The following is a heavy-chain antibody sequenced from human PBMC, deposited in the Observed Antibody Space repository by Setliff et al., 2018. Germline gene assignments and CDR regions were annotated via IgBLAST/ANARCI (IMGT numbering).Heavy chain of an antibody. CDR1: GGSINNYY. J-gene: IGHJ1*01. Sequence: PSETLSLTCTVSGGSINNYYWSWIRQPAGKGLEWIGRVYSNVGTNFNPSLKSRVTMSVDASKNQISLKLMSVTAADTAVYYCASRNSDGGPEYFQHWGQGALVTVPQ. D-gene: IGHD1-26*01. V-gene: IGHV4-4*07. CDR2: VYSNVGT. CDR3: ASRNSDGGPEYFQH.